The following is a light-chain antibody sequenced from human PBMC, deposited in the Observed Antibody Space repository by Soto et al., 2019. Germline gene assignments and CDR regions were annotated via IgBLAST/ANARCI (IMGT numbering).Light chain of an antibody. V-gene: IGLV2-23*01. CDR3: CVYVGARSYV. CDR2: EGT. Sequence: QSALTQPASVSGSPGQSITISCTGTNNLVSWYQQHPGKAPKVVIYEGTKRPSSVSNRFSGSNSGRTASLTISGLQAEDEAHYFCCVYVGARSYVFGPGTKVPVL. J-gene: IGLJ1*01. CDR1: NNL.